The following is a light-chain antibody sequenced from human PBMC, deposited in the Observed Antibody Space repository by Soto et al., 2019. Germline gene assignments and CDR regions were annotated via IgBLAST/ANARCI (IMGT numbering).Light chain of an antibody. CDR2: EVS. V-gene: IGLV2-14*01. J-gene: IGLJ1*01. CDR1: SSDVGNSDY. CDR3: CSYTSNRNYV. Sequence: QSALTQPASVSGSPGQSITISCTGTSSDVGNSDYVSWYQHLPDKAPKLMIFEVSNRPSGVSSRFSGSKSGNTASLTISGPQTEDEADYYCCSYTSNRNYVFGTGTKVTVL.